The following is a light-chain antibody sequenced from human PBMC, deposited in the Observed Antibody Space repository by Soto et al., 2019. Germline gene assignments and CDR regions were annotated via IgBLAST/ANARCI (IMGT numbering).Light chain of an antibody. CDR2: DVS. CDR3: SSYTSSSTLEGYV. Sequence: QSVLTQPASVSGSPGQSITISCTGTSSDVGGYNYVSWYQQHPGKAPKLMIYDVSNRPSGVSNRFSGSKPGNTASLTISGLQAEDEADYYCSSYTSSSTLEGYVFGTGTKVTVL. J-gene: IGLJ1*01. CDR1: SSDVGGYNY. V-gene: IGLV2-14*01.